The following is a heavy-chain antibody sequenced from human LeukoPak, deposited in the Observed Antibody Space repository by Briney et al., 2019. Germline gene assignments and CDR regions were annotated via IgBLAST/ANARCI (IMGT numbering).Heavy chain of an antibody. CDR1: GYTFTGYY. Sequence: ASAKVSCKASGYTFTGYYMHWVRQAPGQGLEWMGWISAYNSNTHYAQKLQGRVTMTTDTSTSTAYMEVRSLRSDDTAVYYCAREVGRGFDYWGQGTLVTVSS. CDR2: ISAYNSNT. V-gene: IGHV1-18*04. J-gene: IGHJ4*02. D-gene: IGHD1-26*01. CDR3: AREVGRGFDY.